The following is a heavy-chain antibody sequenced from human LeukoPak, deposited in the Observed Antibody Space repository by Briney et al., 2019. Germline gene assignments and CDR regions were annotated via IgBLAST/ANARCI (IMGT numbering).Heavy chain of an antibody. CDR1: GGSISSGDYY. V-gene: IGHV4-61*08. CDR3: ARDPALRGGVRGVIIRGAFDI. CDR2: IYHSGST. Sequence: PSETLSLTCTVSGGSISSGDYYWSWIRQPPGKGLEWIGEIYHSGSTTYNLSLKSRVTISVDKSKNQFSLKLSSVTAADTAVYYCARDPALRGGVRGVIIRGAFDIWGQGTMVTVSS. J-gene: IGHJ3*02. D-gene: IGHD3-10*01.